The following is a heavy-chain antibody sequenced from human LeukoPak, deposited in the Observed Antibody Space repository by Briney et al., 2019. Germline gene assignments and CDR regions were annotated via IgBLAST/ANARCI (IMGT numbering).Heavy chain of an antibody. J-gene: IGHJ4*02. CDR2: ISTTANSI. CDR1: GFTFSSYE. CDR3: ARVRIAAALSYLFDY. D-gene: IGHD6-13*01. V-gene: IGHV3-48*03. Sequence: GGSLRLSCAASGFTFSSYEMNWVRQAPGKGLEWISYISTTANSIYYADSVKGRFTISRDSAKNSLYLQMNSLRAEDTAVYYCARVRIAAALSYLFDYWGQGTLVTVSS.